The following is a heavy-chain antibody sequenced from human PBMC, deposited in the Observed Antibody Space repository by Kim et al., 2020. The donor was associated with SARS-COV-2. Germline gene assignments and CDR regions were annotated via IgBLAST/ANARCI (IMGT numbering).Heavy chain of an antibody. J-gene: IGHJ4*01. CDR3: VPCVTLADMRGWCTFFDH. CDR2: ITRGGDT. V-gene: IGHV3-23*01. Sequence: GGSLRLSCAASGLTLRSYAMNWVRQGPGKGLEWVSSITRGGDTYYAASVKGRFTISRDNFKDTLSLQMNSLRAEDTGNFYCVPCVTLADMRGWCTFFDH. D-gene: IGHD2-8*01. CDR1: GLTLRSYA.